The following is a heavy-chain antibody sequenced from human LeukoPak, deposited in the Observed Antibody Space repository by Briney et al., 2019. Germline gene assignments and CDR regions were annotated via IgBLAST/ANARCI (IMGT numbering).Heavy chain of an antibody. D-gene: IGHD4-17*01. CDR1: GGSISSYY. V-gene: IGHV4-59*01. CDR3: ARGDYGDYGGL. CDR2: IYYSGST. Sequence: PSETLSLTCTVSGGSISSYYWSWIRQPPGKGLEWIGYIYYSGSTNYNPSLKSRVTIAVDTSKNQFSLKLSSVTAADTAVYYCARGDYGDYGGLWGQGTLVTVSS. J-gene: IGHJ4*02.